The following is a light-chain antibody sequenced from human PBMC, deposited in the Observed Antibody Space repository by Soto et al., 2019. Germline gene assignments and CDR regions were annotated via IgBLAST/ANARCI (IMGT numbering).Light chain of an antibody. CDR3: QQYNNWPVT. CDR1: QSVSSN. CDR2: GAS. V-gene: IGKV3-15*01. J-gene: IGKJ1*01. Sequence: EIVMTQSPATLSVSPGERATLSCRASQSVSSNLAWYQQKPGQAPRLLIYGASTRATAIPARFSGSGSGTEFTLTISSLQSEDFAAYYCQQYNNWPVTFGQGTKVDIK.